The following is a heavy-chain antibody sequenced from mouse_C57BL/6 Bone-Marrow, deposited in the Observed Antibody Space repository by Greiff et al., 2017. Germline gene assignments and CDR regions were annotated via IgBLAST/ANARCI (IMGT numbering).Heavy chain of an antibody. CDR1: GFSFTSYG. J-gene: IGHJ3*01. Sequence: QVQLKQSGPGLVQPSQSLSITCTVSGFSFTSYGVHWVRQSPGKGLEWLGAIWSGGSTAYNAAFISRLSISKDNSKSQVFFKMNSLQADDTAIYYCARNYGQLSLPAYWGQGTLVTVSA. CDR3: ARNYGQLSLPAY. CDR2: IWSGGST. V-gene: IGHV2-2*01. D-gene: IGHD3-2*02.